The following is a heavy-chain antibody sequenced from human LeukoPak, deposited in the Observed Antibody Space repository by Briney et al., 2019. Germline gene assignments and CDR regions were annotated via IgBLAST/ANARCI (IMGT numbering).Heavy chain of an antibody. CDR3: ARDRRGGQIR. CDR1: GGSISSGGYY. Sequence: TPSETLSLTCTVSGGSISSGGYYWSWIRQHPGKGLEWIGYMYYSGSTYYNPSLKSRVTISVDTSKNQFSLKLSSVTAADTAVYYCARDRRGGQIRWGQGTLVTVSS. J-gene: IGHJ4*02. V-gene: IGHV4-31*03. D-gene: IGHD3-10*01. CDR2: MYYSGST.